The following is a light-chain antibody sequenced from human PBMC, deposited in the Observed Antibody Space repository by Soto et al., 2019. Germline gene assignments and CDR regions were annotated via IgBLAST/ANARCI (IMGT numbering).Light chain of an antibody. CDR3: QQYGGCPPGFP. Sequence: EIVLTQSPGTLSLFPGERATLSCRASQTVSSTYFAWYRQKPGQPPSLLSYVASNRATGVPDRFSGSGSGTDFHGTISRLEPEDFGVYYCQQYGGCPPGFPFGPGTKVEIK. V-gene: IGKV3-20*01. J-gene: IGKJ3*01. CDR2: VAS. CDR1: QTVSSTY.